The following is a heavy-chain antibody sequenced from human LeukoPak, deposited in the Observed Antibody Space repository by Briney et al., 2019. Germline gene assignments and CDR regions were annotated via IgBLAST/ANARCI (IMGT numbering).Heavy chain of an antibody. V-gene: IGHV1-24*01. CDR1: GYTLTELS. CDR2: FDPEDGET. Sequence: ASVKVSCKVSGYTLTELSMHWVRQAPGEGLEWMGGFDPEDGETIYAQKFQGRVTMTEDTSTDTAYMELSSLRSEDTAVYYCATRRWLQSYFDYWGQGTLVTVSS. D-gene: IGHD5-24*01. CDR3: ATRRWLQSYFDY. J-gene: IGHJ4*02.